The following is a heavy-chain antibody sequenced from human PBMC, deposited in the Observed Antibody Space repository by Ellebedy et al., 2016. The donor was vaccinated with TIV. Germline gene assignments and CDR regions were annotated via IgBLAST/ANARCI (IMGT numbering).Heavy chain of an antibody. V-gene: IGHV4-59*01. CDR2: IYSSGTT. Sequence: SETLSLXCTVSGDYISSYYWSWIRHPPGKGLEWIGYIYSSGTTVYSPSLKSRVTISIDTSKNQFSLRLNSVTAADAAVYYCASLKGESVYYGLDVWGQGTTVTVSS. CDR1: GDYISSYY. J-gene: IGHJ6*02. D-gene: IGHD2/OR15-2a*01. CDR3: ASLKGESVYYGLDV.